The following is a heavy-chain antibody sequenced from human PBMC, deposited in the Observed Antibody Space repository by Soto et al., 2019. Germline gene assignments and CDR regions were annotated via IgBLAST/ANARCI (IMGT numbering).Heavy chain of an antibody. D-gene: IGHD4-17*01. Sequence: PSETLSLTCSVSDGSINRRSYYWGWIRQSPGKGLEWIGSVYYSGNTYYNPSLKGRVTISVDTSKTHFSLKLTSVAVADTAIYYCTRHKSSDYVQGYFQYWSQGTLVTVSS. CDR2: VYYSGNT. V-gene: IGHV4-39*01. CDR3: TRHKSSDYVQGYFQY. CDR1: DGSINRRSYY. J-gene: IGHJ1*01.